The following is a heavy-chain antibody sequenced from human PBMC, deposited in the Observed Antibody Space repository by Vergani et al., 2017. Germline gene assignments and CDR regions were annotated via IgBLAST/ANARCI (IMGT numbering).Heavy chain of an antibody. D-gene: IGHD1-26*01. Sequence: EVQLVESGGGLVQRGGSLRLSCAASGFTFSSYSMNWVRQAPGKGLEWVSSISSSSSPIYYADSVQGRFTISRDNAKNSLYLQMNSLRAEDTAVYYCVKDHMGASFVGTNHNDYWGQGTLVTVSS. V-gene: IGHV3-48*01. J-gene: IGHJ4*02. CDR1: GFTFSSYS. CDR3: VKDHMGASFVGTNHNDY. CDR2: ISSSSSPI.